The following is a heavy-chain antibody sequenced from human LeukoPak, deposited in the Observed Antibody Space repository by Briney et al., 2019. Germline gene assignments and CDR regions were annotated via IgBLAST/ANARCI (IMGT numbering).Heavy chain of an antibody. CDR3: ARLSTAARSYYFDY. V-gene: IGHV3-53*01. J-gene: IGHJ4*02. D-gene: IGHD6-6*01. CDR1: GFTFSSYA. CDR2: ICSGGST. Sequence: GGSLRLSCAASGFTFSSYAMSWVRQAPGKGLEWVSVICSGGSTYYADSVKGRFTISRDNSKNTLYLQMNSLRAEDTAVYYCARLSTAARSYYFDYWGQGTLVTVSS.